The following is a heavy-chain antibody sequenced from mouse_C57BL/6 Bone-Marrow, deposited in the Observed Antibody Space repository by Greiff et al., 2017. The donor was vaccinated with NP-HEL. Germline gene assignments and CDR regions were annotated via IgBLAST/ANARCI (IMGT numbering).Heavy chain of an antibody. CDR2: ISGGGGNT. D-gene: IGHD2-2*01. J-gene: IGHJ2*01. CDR3: ARHEVYYGYDKGLDD. Sequence: DVKLVESGGGLVKPGGSLKLSCAASGFTFSSYTMSWVRQTPEKRLEWVATISGGGGNTYYPDSVKGRFTISRDTAKNTLYLQMSSLRSEDTALYDGARHEVYYGYDKGLDDWGEGTTLTVSS. CDR1: GFTFSSYT. V-gene: IGHV5-9*01.